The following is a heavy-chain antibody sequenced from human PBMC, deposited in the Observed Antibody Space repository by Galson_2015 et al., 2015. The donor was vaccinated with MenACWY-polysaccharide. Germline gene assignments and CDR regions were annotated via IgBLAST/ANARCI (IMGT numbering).Heavy chain of an antibody. CDR1: GFTFSTYW. CDR2: IESDVSST. D-gene: IGHD2-21*02. Sequence: SLRLSCAASGFTFSTYWMHWVRQAPGKGLVWVSRIESDVSSTSYADSVKGRFSISRDNAKSTLYLQMNSLRAEDTAVYYCARGPLGYCAGDCLGLDSWGQGTLVTVSS. CDR3: ARGPLGYCAGDCLGLDS. J-gene: IGHJ4*02. V-gene: IGHV3-74*01.